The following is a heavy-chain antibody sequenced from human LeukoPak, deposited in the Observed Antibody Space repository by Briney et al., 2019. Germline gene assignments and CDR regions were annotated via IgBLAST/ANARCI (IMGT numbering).Heavy chain of an antibody. CDR2: IYHSGRT. Sequence: SETLSLTCTVSGSSISSGHYWGWIRQPPGKGLEWIGNIYHSGRTYYNPSLKSRVTISVDTSKNQFSLKLSSVTAADTAVYYCARGDTYDTLRYYYMDVWGKGTTVTVSS. D-gene: IGHD3-22*01. CDR3: ARGDTYDTLRYYYMDV. CDR1: GSSISSGHY. V-gene: IGHV4-38-2*02. J-gene: IGHJ6*03.